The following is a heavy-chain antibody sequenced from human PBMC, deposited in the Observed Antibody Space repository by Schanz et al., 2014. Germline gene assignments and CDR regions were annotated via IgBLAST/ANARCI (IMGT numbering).Heavy chain of an antibody. D-gene: IGHD4-4*01. CDR3: AKDRWRATVMVDAFDI. J-gene: IGHJ3*02. V-gene: IGHV3-30*18. CDR2: ISFDGRNT. Sequence: QVQLVESGGGVVQPGRSLRLSCAASGITLSGYGLHWVRQAPGKGLEWVGFISFDGRNTGYAHSVKGRFTISRDNSKNTVHLQMNSLRAEDTAVYFCAKDRWRATVMVDAFDICGQVTKVTVSS. CDR1: GITLSGYG.